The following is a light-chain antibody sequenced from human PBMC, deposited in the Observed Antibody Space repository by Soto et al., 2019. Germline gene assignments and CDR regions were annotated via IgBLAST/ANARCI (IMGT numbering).Light chain of an antibody. CDR3: QSYDRLSGSV. CDR2: GYI. V-gene: IGLV1-40*01. CDR1: SSNIGAGYD. Sequence: QSVLTQPLSASASPGQRVTISCTGSSSNIGAGYDVHWYQQVPGRAPKLLIYGYINRPSGVPDRFSGSGSGTSASLAITGLRAEDEADYYCQSYDRLSGSVFGGGTKLTVL. J-gene: IGLJ3*02.